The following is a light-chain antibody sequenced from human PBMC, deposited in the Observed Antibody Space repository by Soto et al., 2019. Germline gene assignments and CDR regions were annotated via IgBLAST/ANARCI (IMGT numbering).Light chain of an antibody. Sequence: EIVMTQSPATLSVSPGERATLSCRASQSVGSDLAWYQQKPGQAPRLLIYDVSIRATGVPARFSGTGSETDFTLTISGLQSEDSAVYFCQQYNNWPFSFGQGTRLEIK. J-gene: IGKJ5*01. CDR3: QQYNNWPFS. V-gene: IGKV3-15*01. CDR1: QSVGSD. CDR2: DVS.